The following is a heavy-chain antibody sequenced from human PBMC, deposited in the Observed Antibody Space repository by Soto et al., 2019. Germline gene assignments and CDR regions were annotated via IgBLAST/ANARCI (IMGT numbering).Heavy chain of an antibody. CDR3: AIPYCSSTSCYPFHFDY. CDR2: ISAFNGNT. Sequence: QVQLVQSGAEVKKPGASVKVSCKASGYTFTSYGISWVRQAPGQGLEWMGWISAFNGNTNYAQKLQGRVTMTTDTSTSTAYMELRSLRSDDTAVYYCAIPYCSSTSCYPFHFDYWGQGTLVTVSS. D-gene: IGHD2-2*01. V-gene: IGHV1-18*01. CDR1: GYTFTSYG. J-gene: IGHJ4*02.